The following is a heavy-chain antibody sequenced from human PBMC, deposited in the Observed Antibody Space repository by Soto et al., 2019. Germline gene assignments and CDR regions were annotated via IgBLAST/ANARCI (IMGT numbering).Heavy chain of an antibody. J-gene: IGHJ4*01. CDR2: IKSTTDCGTT. V-gene: IGHV3-15*07. CDR1: DFTFTNAW. CDR3: TADHGTSWNDY. Sequence: PGRLLRDSSAVSDFTFTNAWMNWVRQAPGKGLEWVAHIKSTTDCGTTDYAAPVKGRFTISRDDSKNTLYLQMNSLKIADTAVYFCTADHGTSWNDYWGQGTLVIVS. D-gene: IGHD1-1*01.